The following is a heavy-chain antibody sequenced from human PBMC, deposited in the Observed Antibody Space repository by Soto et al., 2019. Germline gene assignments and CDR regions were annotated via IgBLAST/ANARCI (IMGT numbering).Heavy chain of an antibody. J-gene: IGHJ6*02. CDR3: ARGGPDVWGTGSHYYGLNV. D-gene: IGHD2-8*02. CDR1: EITLSLYV. Sequence: GGSRRFPGIGPEITLSLYVIGWVRQAPGKGPGWVSFISGSAASTYYADTVKGRFAISRDNSKNTVNLHMKCFRREDTDIYSCARGGPDVWGTGSHYYGLNVWGRVSTATVYS. V-gene: IGHV3-23*01. CDR2: ISGSAAST.